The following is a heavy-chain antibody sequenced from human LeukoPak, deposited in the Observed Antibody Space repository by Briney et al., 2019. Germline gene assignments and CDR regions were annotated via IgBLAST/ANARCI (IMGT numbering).Heavy chain of an antibody. CDR1: GGSISSSSYY. CDR2: IYYSGST. Sequence: PSETLSLTCTVSGGSISSSSYYWGWIRQPPGKGLEWIGSIYYSGSTYYNPSLKSRVTISVDTSKNQFSLKLSSVTAADTAVYYCAISYYDSSGIFDYWGQGTLVTVSS. J-gene: IGHJ4*02. CDR3: AISYYDSSGIFDY. V-gene: IGHV4-39*07. D-gene: IGHD3-22*01.